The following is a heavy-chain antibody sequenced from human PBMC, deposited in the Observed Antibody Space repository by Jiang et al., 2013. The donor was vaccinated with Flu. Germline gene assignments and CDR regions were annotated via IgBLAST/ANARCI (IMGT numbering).Heavy chain of an antibody. Sequence: LLKPSETLSLTCAVYGGSFSGYYWSWIRQPPGKGLEWIGEINHSGSTNYNPSLKSRVTISVDTSKNQFSLKLSSVTAADTAVYYCARRLDHDFWSGYYLRGFPEEAGYYYYGMDVWGQGTTVTVSS. CDR2: INHSGST. CDR3: ARRLDHDFWSGYYLRGFPEEAGYYYYGMDV. J-gene: IGHJ6*02. D-gene: IGHD3-3*01. CDR1: GGSFSGYY. V-gene: IGHV4-34*01.